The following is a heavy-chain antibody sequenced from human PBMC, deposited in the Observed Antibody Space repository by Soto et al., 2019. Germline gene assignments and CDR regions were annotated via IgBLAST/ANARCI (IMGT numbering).Heavy chain of an antibody. CDR1: GGTFSIYA. D-gene: IGHD1-26*01. CDR2: IIPIFGTA. J-gene: IGHJ6*02. Sequence: SVKVSCKASGGTFSIYAISWVLQAPGQGLEWMGGIIPIFGTANYAQKFQGRVTITADESTSTAYMELSSLRSEDTAVYYCARSSSGSFDYYYGMDVWGQGTTVTVSS. V-gene: IGHV1-69*13. CDR3: ARSSSGSFDYYYGMDV.